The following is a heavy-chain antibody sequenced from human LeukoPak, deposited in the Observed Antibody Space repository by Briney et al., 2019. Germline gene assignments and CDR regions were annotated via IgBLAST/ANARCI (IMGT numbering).Heavy chain of an antibody. CDR1: GDTISSSSYY. Sequence: SETLSLTCTVSGDTISSSSYYWGWIRQPPGKGLEWIGSMYYSGSTYYNPSLKSRVTLSVDTSKNQLSLKLSSVTAADTAVYYCARSHWGPFGSRIANWFDPWGQGTLVTVSS. V-gene: IGHV4-39*07. CDR2: MYYSGST. D-gene: IGHD7-27*01. J-gene: IGHJ5*02. CDR3: ARSHWGPFGSRIANWFDP.